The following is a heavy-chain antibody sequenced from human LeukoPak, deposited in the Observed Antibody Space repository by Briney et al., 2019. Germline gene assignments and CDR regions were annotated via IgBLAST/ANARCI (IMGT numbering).Heavy chain of an antibody. V-gene: IGHV4-59*01. CDR1: GGSISSYY. CDR3: ARDSNSGGINASMRYHYYGMDV. CDR2: IYYSGST. D-gene: IGHD1-26*01. J-gene: IGHJ6*02. Sequence: PSETLSLTCTVSGGSISSYYWSWIRQPPGKGLEWIGYIYYSGSTNYNPSLKSRVTISVDTSKNQFYLKLSSVTAADTAVYYCARDSNSGGINASMRYHYYGMDVWGQGTTVTVSS.